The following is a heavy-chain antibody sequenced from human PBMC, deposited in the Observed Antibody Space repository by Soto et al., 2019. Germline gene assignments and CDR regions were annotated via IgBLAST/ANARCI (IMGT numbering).Heavy chain of an antibody. Sequence: PSETLSLTCTVSGGSISSSSYYWGWIRQPPGKGLEWIGSIYYSGSTYYNPSLKSRVTISVDASKNQFSLKLSSVTAADTAVYYCASHAGYCSGGSCDGDFDYWGQGTLVTVSS. CDR2: IYYSGST. J-gene: IGHJ4*02. CDR1: GGSISSSSYY. CDR3: ASHAGYCSGGSCDGDFDY. V-gene: IGHV4-39*01. D-gene: IGHD2-15*01.